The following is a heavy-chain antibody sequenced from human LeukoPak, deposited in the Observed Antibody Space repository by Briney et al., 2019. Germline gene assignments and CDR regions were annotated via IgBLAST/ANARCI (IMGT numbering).Heavy chain of an antibody. D-gene: IGHD2-2*02. V-gene: IGHV3-30*02. J-gene: IGHJ4*02. CDR2: IRYDGSNK. CDR3: AKGIIEVVVPAAISY. Sequence: WGSLRLSCAASGFTFSSYGMHWVRQAPGKGLEWVAFIRYDGSNKYYADSVKGRFTISRDNSKNTLYLQMNSLRAEDTAVYYCAKGIIEVVVPAAISYWGQGTLVTVSS. CDR1: GFTFSSYG.